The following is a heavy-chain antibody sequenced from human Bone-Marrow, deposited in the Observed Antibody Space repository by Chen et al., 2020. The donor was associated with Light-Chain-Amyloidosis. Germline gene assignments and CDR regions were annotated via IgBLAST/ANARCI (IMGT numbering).Heavy chain of an antibody. CDR2: IYTSGGT. Sequence: QVQLQESGPGLVKPSETLSLTCTVSGGSFSFYYWSWIRRPAGKGLEWIGRIYTSGGTNYNPSLKSRVTMSVDTSKNQFSLKLSSVTAADTAVYYCARTSYTSGWYVDYWGQGTLVTVSS. CDR1: GGSFSFYY. D-gene: IGHD6-19*01. V-gene: IGHV4-4*07. CDR3: ARTSYTSGWYVDY. J-gene: IGHJ4*02.